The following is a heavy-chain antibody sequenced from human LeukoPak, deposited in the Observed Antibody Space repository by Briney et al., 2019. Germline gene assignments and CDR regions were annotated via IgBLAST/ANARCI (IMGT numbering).Heavy chain of an antibody. CDR1: GFTFSSYA. Sequence: GGSLRLSCAASGFTFSSYAMSWVRQAPGKGLEWVSAISGSGGSTYYADSVKGRFTISRDNSKNTLYLQMNSLRAEDTAVYYCAKVVQDSSGYPYYFDYWGQGTLATVSS. D-gene: IGHD3-22*01. J-gene: IGHJ4*02. CDR2: ISGSGGST. V-gene: IGHV3-23*01. CDR3: AKVVQDSSGYPYYFDY.